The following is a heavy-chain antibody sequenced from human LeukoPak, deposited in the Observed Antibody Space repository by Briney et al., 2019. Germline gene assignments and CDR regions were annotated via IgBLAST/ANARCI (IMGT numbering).Heavy chain of an antibody. CDR2: IYPGDSDT. Sequence: GESLKISCKGSGYSFTSYWIGWVRLMPGKGLEWMGIIYPGDSDTRYSPSFQGQVTISADKSISTAYLQWSSLKASDTAMYYCARHVYSGYCSGGSCSGWFDPWGQGTLVTVSS. V-gene: IGHV5-51*01. CDR1: GYSFTSYW. D-gene: IGHD2-15*01. CDR3: ARHVYSGYCSGGSCSGWFDP. J-gene: IGHJ5*02.